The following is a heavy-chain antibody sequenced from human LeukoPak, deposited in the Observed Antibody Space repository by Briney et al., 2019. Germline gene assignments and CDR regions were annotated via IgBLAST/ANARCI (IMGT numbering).Heavy chain of an antibody. V-gene: IGHV3-23*01. CDR1: GFTFSSYA. Sequence: GGSLRLSCAASGFTFSSYAMSWVRQAPGKGLEWVSAISGSGGSTYYTDSVKGRFTISRDNSENTVYLQMNSLRAEDTAVYYCAKHGVRLFDRWGQGTLVTVSS. J-gene: IGHJ4*02. D-gene: IGHD4-17*01. CDR2: ISGSGGST. CDR3: AKHGVRLFDR.